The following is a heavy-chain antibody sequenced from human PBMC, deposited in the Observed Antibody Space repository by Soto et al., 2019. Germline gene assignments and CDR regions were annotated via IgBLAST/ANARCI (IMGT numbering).Heavy chain of an antibody. CDR2: ISAYNGNT. CDR3: ARAHYDFWSGPPGYYYGMDV. CDR1: VYTFTSYG. V-gene: IGHV1-18*04. Sequence: ASVKVSCKASVYTFTSYGISWVRQDPGQGLEWMGWISAYNGNTNYAQKLQGRVTMTTDTSTSTAYMELRSLRSDDTAVYYCARAHYDFWSGPPGYYYGMDVWGQGTTVTVSS. D-gene: IGHD3-3*01. J-gene: IGHJ6*02.